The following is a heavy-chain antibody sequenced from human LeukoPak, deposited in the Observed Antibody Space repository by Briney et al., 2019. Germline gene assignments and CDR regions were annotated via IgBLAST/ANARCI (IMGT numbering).Heavy chain of an antibody. CDR3: ARGEGYLFY. J-gene: IGHJ4*02. V-gene: IGHV3-33*05. D-gene: IGHD1-1*01. CDR2: ISTDGNNQ. CDR1: GFTFSNYG. Sequence: GGSLRLSCAASGFTFSNYGMHWVRQAPGKGLEWVALISTDGNNQYYADFVKGRFTISRDNSKNTLYLQMNSLRADDTAVYYCARGEGYLFYWGQGTLVTVSS.